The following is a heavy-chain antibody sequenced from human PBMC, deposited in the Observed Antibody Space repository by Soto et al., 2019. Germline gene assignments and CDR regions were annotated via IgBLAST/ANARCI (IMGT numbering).Heavy chain of an antibody. J-gene: IGHJ5*02. CDR2: INHRGST. CDR1: GGSFSGYY. V-gene: IGHV4-34*01. Sequence: SETLSLTCAVYGGSFSGYYWSWIRQPPGKGLEWIGEINHRGSTNYNPSLKSRVTISVDTSKNQFSLKLSSVTAADTAVYYCARRLNYYDSSGYYSSWGQGTLVTVSS. CDR3: ARRLNYYDSSGYYSS. D-gene: IGHD3-22*01.